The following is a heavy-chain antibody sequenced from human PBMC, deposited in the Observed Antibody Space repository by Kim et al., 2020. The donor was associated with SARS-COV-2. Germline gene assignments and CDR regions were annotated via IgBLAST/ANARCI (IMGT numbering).Heavy chain of an antibody. D-gene: IGHD6-13*01. CDR1: GYTLTELS. CDR2: FDPEDGET. V-gene: IGHV1-24*01. CDR3: ATGPRSSSWYYYYYGMDV. Sequence: ASVKVSCKVSGYTLTELSMHWVRQAPGKGLEWMGGFDPEDGETIYAQKFQGRVTMTEDTSTDTAYMELSSLRSEDTAVYYCATGPRSSSWYYYYYGMDVWGQGTTVTVSS. J-gene: IGHJ6*02.